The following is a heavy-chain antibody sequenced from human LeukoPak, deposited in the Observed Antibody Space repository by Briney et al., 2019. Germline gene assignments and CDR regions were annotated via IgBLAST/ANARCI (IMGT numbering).Heavy chain of an antibody. CDR2: IKQDGSEK. V-gene: IGHV3-7*01. D-gene: IGHD6-6*01. CDR3: ARRYSSSSEKDY. J-gene: IGHJ4*02. CDR1: GFTFSSYG. Sequence: GGSLRLSCAASGFTFSSYGMSWVRQAPGKGLEWVANIKQDGSEKYYVDSVKGRFTISRDNAKNSLYLQMNSLRAEDTAVYYCARRYSSSSEKDYWGQGTLVTVSS.